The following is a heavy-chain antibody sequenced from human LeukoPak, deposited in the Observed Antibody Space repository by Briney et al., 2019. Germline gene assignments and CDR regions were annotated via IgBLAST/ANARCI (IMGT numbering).Heavy chain of an antibody. V-gene: IGHV3-23*01. CDR3: AKTPIKWELLPGYYFDY. J-gene: IGHJ4*02. CDR2: ISGSGGST. CDR1: GFTFSSYA. Sequence: GGSLRLSCAASGFTFSSYAVSWVRQAPGKGLEWVSAISGSGGSTYYADSVKGRFTISRDNSKNTLYLQMNSLRAEDTAVYYCAKTPIKWELLPGYYFDYWGQGTLVTVSS. D-gene: IGHD1-26*01.